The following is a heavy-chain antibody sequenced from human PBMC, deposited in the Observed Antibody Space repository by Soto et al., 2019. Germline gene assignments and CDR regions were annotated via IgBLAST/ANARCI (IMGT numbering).Heavy chain of an antibody. V-gene: IGHV4-59*01. D-gene: IGHD2-15*01. CDR3: ARDLGGWPDY. Sequence: PSETLSLTCTVSGGSISSYYWNWIRQPPGKGLEWIGYIYDSGSTNYNPSLKSRVTISVDTSKNQFSLKLTSVTAADTAVYYCARDLGGWPDYWGQGTLVTVSS. CDR1: GGSISSYY. J-gene: IGHJ4*02. CDR2: IYDSGST.